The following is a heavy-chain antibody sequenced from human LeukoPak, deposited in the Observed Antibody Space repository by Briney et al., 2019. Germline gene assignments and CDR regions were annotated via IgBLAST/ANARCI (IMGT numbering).Heavy chain of an antibody. CDR3: ARDRTRTGYSSGWYHDY. J-gene: IGHJ4*02. V-gene: IGHV1-2*02. D-gene: IGHD6-19*01. Sequence: GASVKVSCTASGYTFTGYYMHWVRQAPGQGLEWMGWINPNSGGTNYAQKFQGRATMTRDTSISTAYMELSRLRSDDTAVYYCARDRTRTGYSSGWYHDYWGQGTLVTVSS. CDR2: INPNSGGT. CDR1: GYTFTGYY.